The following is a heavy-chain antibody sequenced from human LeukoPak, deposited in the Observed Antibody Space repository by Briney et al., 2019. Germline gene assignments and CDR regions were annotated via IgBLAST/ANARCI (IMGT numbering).Heavy chain of an antibody. V-gene: IGHV3-30*02. J-gene: IGHJ3*01. CDR1: GFTFSTYG. D-gene: IGHD2-2*03. CDR2: TRYDGRKE. CDR3: ATLPGGYCSSVSCSDPFSL. Sequence: PGGSLRLSCAASGFTFSTYGIHWVRQAPGKGLEWVALTRYDGRKEYYADSVKGRFTISRDTSKNTVYLQMNSLRAEDTAVYHCATLPGGYCSSVSCSDPFSLWGQGTMVAVSS.